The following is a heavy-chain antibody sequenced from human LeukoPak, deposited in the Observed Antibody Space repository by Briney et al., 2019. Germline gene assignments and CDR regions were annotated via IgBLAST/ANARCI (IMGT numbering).Heavy chain of an antibody. Sequence: TGGSLRLSCAASGFTFDDYGMSWVRQAPGKGLEWVSGINWNGGSTGYADSVKGRFTISRDNAKNSLYLQMNSLRAEDTALYYCAREPNRGDYVWGSYRHWGQGTLVTVSS. CDR3: AREPNRGDYVWGSYRH. CDR1: GFTFDDYG. CDR2: INWNGGST. J-gene: IGHJ4*02. V-gene: IGHV3-20*04. D-gene: IGHD3-16*02.